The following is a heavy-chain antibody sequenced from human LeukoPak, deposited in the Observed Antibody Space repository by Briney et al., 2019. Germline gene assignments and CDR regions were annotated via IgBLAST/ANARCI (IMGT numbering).Heavy chain of an antibody. CDR1: GGSISSSSYY. Sequence: PSETLSLTCTVSGGSISSSSYYWGWIRQPPGKGLEWIGSIYYSGSTYYNPSLKSRVTISVDTSKNQFSLKLSSVTAADTAVYYCARTYPGIAVAGTIAPFDYWGQGTLVTVSP. D-gene: IGHD6-19*01. CDR2: IYYSGST. CDR3: ARTYPGIAVAGTIAPFDY. V-gene: IGHV4-39*01. J-gene: IGHJ4*02.